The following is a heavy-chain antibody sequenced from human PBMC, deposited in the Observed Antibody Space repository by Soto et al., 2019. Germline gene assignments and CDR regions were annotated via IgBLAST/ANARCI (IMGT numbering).Heavy chain of an antibody. J-gene: IGHJ5*02. CDR3: ARGGAADFWSGHNNWFDP. Sequence: GGSLRLSCAASGFTFSSYGMHWVRQAPGKGLEWVAVIWYDGSNKYYADSVKGRFTISRDNSKNTLYLQMNSLRAEDTAVYYCARGGAADFWSGHNNWFDPWGQGTLVTVSS. CDR2: IWYDGSNK. CDR1: GFTFSSYG. D-gene: IGHD3-3*01. V-gene: IGHV3-33*01.